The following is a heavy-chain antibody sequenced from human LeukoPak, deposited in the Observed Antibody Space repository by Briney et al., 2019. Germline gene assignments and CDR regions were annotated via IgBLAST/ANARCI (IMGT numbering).Heavy chain of an antibody. CDR1: GGSISSYY. CDR2: IYYSGST. CDR3: AREEAPGIAVAGFDI. V-gene: IGHV4-59*01. Sequence: PSETLSLTCTVSGGSISSYYWSWIRPPPGKGLEWIGYIYYSGSTNYNPSLKSRVTISVDTSKNQFSLKLSSVTAADTAVYYCAREEAPGIAVAGFDIWGQGTMVTVSS. D-gene: IGHD6-19*01. J-gene: IGHJ3*02.